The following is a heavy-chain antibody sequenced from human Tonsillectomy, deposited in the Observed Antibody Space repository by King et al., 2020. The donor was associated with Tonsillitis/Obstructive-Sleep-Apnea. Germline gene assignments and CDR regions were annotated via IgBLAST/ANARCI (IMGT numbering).Heavy chain of an antibody. Sequence: QLVQSGGGLVQPGXSLXXSXXXXGFTFXDXAMXXVRXXXXXXLXXXXXXXXXXXXXXYXXXXXXXFTISRDXXXNSXYLQMNXLRTEDTALYYCAEESRYRNSTVDYWGQGTLVTVSS. V-gene: IGHV3-9*01. D-gene: IGHD5-12*01. CDR3: AEESRYRNSTVDY. CDR2: XXXXXXXX. CDR1: GFTFXDXA. J-gene: IGHJ4*02.